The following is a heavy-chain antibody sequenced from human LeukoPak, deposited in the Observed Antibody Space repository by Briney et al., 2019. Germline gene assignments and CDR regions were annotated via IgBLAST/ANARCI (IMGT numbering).Heavy chain of an antibody. CDR1: GGSFSGYY. CDR2: INHSGST. CDR3: ARYGGIAAAGTVRDAFDI. V-gene: IGHV4-34*01. Sequence: SETLSLTCAVYGGSFSGYYWSWIRQPPGKGLEWIGEINHSGSTNYNPSLKSRVTISVDTSKNQFSLKLSSVTAADTAVYYCARYGGIAAAGTVRDAFDIWGQGTMVTVSS. D-gene: IGHD6-13*01. J-gene: IGHJ3*02.